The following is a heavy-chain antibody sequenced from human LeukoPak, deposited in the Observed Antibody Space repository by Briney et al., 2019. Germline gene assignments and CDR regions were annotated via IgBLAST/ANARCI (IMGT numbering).Heavy chain of an antibody. J-gene: IGHJ4*02. Sequence: GESLKISCKGSGYSFTSYWIGWVRPLPGKGLEWMGIIYPADPDTRYSPSFQGQVTISADKSLNTAYLQWSSLEASDTAMYYCARTTVSTTYFDYWGQGSLVTVSS. V-gene: IGHV5-51*01. CDR1: GYSFTSYW. CDR2: IYPADPDT. D-gene: IGHD4-17*01. CDR3: ARTTVSTTYFDY.